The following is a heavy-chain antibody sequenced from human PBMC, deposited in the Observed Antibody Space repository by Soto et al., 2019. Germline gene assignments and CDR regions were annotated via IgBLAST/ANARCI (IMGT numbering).Heavy chain of an antibody. J-gene: IGHJ5*02. CDR1: GGSITRGGYY. V-gene: IGHV4-31*03. Sequence: QGQLQESGPGLVKPSETLSLTCTFSGGSITRGGYYWSWIRQHPGKGLEWIGDIYNSGTTYYNPSIKCRVTISVDTSKNQFSLKLTSVTAADTAVYYCTRDPAPWGQGTLVTVSS. CDR2: IYNSGTT. CDR3: TRDPAP.